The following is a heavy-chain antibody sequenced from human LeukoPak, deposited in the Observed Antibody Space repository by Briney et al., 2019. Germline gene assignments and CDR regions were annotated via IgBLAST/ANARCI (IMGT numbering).Heavy chain of an antibody. V-gene: IGHV4-4*07. Sequence: SETLSLTCTVSGGSITSYYWSWIRQPAGKGLEWIGRIYTSGSTNYNPSLKSRVTLSVDTSKNQFSLKLNFVTAADTAVYYCARRSHLVGAPFDIWGQGTVLTVSS. CDR3: ARRSHLVGAPFDI. J-gene: IGHJ3*02. CDR2: IYTSGST. CDR1: GGSITSYY. D-gene: IGHD1-26*01.